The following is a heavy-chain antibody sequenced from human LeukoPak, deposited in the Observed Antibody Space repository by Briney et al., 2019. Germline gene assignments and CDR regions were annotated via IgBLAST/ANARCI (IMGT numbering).Heavy chain of an antibody. V-gene: IGHV3-15*01. J-gene: IGHJ4*02. CDR3: TTDLGGLYSSGWYGSGVY. CDR1: GFTFSNAW. CDR2: IKSRTDGGTT. D-gene: IGHD6-19*01. Sequence: GGSLRLSCAASGFTFSNAWMSWGRQAPGKGLEWVGRIKSRTDGGTTDYAAPVKGRFTISRDDSNNTLYLQMNSLKTEDTAVYYCTTDLGGLYSSGWYGSGVYWGQGTLVSVSS.